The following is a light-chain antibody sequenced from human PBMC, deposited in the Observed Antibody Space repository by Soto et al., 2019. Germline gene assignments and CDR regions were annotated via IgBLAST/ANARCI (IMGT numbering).Light chain of an antibody. CDR2: GAS. Sequence: EIVMTQSPATLSVSPGERATLSCRASQSVSSNLAWYQQKPGQAPRLLIYGASTRVTGIPARFSGSGSGTEFTLTISTLQSEDFAVYYYQQYSKWPPPWTFGQGTKVEIK. V-gene: IGKV3-15*01. CDR1: QSVSSN. J-gene: IGKJ1*01. CDR3: QQYSKWPPPWT.